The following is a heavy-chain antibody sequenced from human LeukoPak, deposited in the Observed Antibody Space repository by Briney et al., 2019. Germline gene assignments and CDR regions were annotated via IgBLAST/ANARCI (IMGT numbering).Heavy chain of an antibody. J-gene: IGHJ3*02. CDR3: VREALGAGSGSYYNAAFDI. V-gene: IGHV3-21*01. D-gene: IGHD3-10*01. CDR2: ISSSSSYI. Sequence: GGSLRLSCAASGFTFSSYSMNWVRQAPGKGLEWVSSISSSSSYIYYADSVKGRFTISRDNAKNSLYLQMNSLRAEDTAVYYCVREALGAGSGSYYNAAFDIWGQGTMVTVSS. CDR1: GFTFSSYS.